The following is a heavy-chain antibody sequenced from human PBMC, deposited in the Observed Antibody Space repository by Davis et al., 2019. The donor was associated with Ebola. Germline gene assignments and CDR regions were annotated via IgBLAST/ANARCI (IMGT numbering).Heavy chain of an antibody. CDR3: ARDRGHCSYDS. J-gene: IGHJ5*02. D-gene: IGHD3-16*01. Sequence: GGSLRLSCAASGFIFGRYEMIWVRQAPGKGLEWVSYISDRGLTKYYSDSVKGRFTISRDNAKNSLYLQMSSLRAEDTAVYYCARDRGHCSYDSWGQGTLVTVSS. V-gene: IGHV3-48*03. CDR2: ISDRGLTK. CDR1: GFIFGRYE.